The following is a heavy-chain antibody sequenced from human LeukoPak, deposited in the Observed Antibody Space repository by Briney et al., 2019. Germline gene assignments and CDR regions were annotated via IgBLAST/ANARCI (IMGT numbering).Heavy chain of an antibody. Sequence: SETLSLTCTVSGGSISSSYRSWIRQPPGKGLGWIGYIYYSGSTTYNPSLKSRVTISVDTSKNQFSLKLSSVTAADTAVYYCARNLYSSSLDYWGQGTLVTVSS. D-gene: IGHD6-13*01. V-gene: IGHV4-59*08. CDR2: IYYSGST. CDR1: GGSISSSY. CDR3: ARNLYSSSLDY. J-gene: IGHJ4*02.